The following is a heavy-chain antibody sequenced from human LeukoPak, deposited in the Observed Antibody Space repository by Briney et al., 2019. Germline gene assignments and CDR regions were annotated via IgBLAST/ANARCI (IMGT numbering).Heavy chain of an antibody. D-gene: IGHD6-13*01. Sequence: PSETLSLTCAVSGASISSDKWWSWVRQPPGKGLEWIGEIHHSGNTNYSPSLKSRVTISLDTSKSQFSLKLSSVTAADTAVYYCARGSSKYSSSPGYGYWGQGTLVTVSS. CDR3: ARGSSKYSSSPGYGY. J-gene: IGHJ4*02. V-gene: IGHV4-4*02. CDR1: GASISSDKW. CDR2: IHHSGNT.